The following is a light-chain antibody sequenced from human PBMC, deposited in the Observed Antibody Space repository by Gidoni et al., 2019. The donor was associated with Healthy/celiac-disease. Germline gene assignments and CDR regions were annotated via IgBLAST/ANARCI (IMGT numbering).Light chain of an antibody. CDR1: QGISNY. CDR3: QNYNSAPPFT. Sequence: DIQMTQSPSSLSASVGDRVTITCRASQGISNYLAWYQQKPGKVPKLLIYAASTLQSGVPSRLSVSVSGTVFTLTISSLQPEDVAIYYCQNYNSAPPFTFGPGTKVDIK. J-gene: IGKJ3*01. V-gene: IGKV1-27*01. CDR2: AAS.